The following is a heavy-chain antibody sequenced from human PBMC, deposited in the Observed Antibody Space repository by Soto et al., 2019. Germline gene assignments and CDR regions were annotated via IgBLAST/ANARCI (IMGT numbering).Heavy chain of an antibody. CDR2: IIPVFGTP. V-gene: IGHV1-69*12. Sequence: QVQLVQSGAEVKKPGSSVKVSCKASGGSLSNYGISWVRQAPGQGLEWMGAIIPVFGTPNYAQKFQDRVTPTGDESTTTVYMEVRSLTSEDTAVYYCARGDATKIVVTTYYGMDVWGQGTTVTVSS. CDR3: ARGDATKIVVTTYYGMDV. J-gene: IGHJ6*02. D-gene: IGHD3-22*01. CDR1: GGSLSNYG.